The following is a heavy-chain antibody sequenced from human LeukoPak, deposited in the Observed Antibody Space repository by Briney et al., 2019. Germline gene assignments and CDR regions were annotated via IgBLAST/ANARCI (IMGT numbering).Heavy chain of an antibody. CDR1: GFTFSSYA. CDR2: ISYDGSNK. V-gene: IGHV3-30*04. J-gene: IGHJ6*03. Sequence: GGSLRLSCAASGFTFSSYAMHWVRQAPGKGLEWVAVISYDGSNKYYADSVKGRFTISRDNSKNTLYLQMNSLRTEDTAVYYCARLAVAGYYYYYYMDVWGKGTTVTISS. D-gene: IGHD6-19*01. CDR3: ARLAVAGYYYYYYMDV.